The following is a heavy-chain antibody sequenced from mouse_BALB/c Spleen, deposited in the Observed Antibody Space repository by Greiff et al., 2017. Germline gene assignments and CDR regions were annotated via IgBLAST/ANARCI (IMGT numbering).Heavy chain of an antibody. J-gene: IGHJ3*01. CDR1: GFTFSSYA. CDR2: ISSGGST. D-gene: IGHD2-14*01. CDR3: ARGDYRYEDWFAY. Sequence: DVKLVESGGGLVKPGGSLKLSCAASGFTFSSYAMSWVRQTPEKRLEWVASISSGGSTYYPDSVKGRFTISRDNARNILYLQMSSLRSEDTAMYYCARGDYRYEDWFAYWGQGTLVTVSA. V-gene: IGHV5-6-5*01.